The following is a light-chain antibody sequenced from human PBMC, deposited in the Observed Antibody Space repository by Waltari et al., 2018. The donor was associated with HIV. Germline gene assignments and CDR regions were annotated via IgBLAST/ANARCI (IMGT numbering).Light chain of an antibody. CDR3: QSYDSSLSGRYV. CDR1: SSNIGAGYD. CDR2: GNI. V-gene: IGLV1-40*01. Sequence: QSVLTQPPSVSGTPGQRVTISCTGSSSNIGAGYDVHWYQHLPGTAPKLLIFGNINRPSGVLDRFSGSKSDTSAALAITGLQAEDESDYYCQSYDSSLSGRYVFGTGTKVTVL. J-gene: IGLJ1*01.